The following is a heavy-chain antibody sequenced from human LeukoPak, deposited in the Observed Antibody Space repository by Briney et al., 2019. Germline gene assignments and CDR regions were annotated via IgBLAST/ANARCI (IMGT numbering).Heavy chain of an antibody. CDR2: INHSGST. Sequence: SETLSLTCAVYGVSYSGYYWSWIRQPPGKGLEWIGEINHSGSTNYNPSLKSRVTISVDTSKNQFSLKLSSVTAADTAVYYCARVLSWFDPWGQGTLVTVSS. J-gene: IGHJ5*02. D-gene: IGHD3-10*01. CDR3: ARVLSWFDP. V-gene: IGHV4-34*01. CDR1: GVSYSGYY.